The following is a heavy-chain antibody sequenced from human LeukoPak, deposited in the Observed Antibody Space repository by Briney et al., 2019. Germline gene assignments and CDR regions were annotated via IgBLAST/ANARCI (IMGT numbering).Heavy chain of an antibody. Sequence: ASVKVSCKVSGYTLTELSIHWVRQAPGKGLEWMGGFDPEDGETIYAEKFQGRVTMTEDTSTNTAYMELSSLRSDDTAVYYCATEGTTWSQNWFDPWGHGTLVTVSS. CDR2: FDPEDGET. CDR1: GYTLTELS. CDR3: ATEGTTWSQNWFDP. V-gene: IGHV1-24*01. J-gene: IGHJ5*02. D-gene: IGHD4-17*01.